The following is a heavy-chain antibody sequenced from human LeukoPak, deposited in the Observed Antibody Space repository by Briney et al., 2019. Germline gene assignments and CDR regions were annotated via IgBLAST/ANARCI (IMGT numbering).Heavy chain of an antibody. CDR3: ARGMAAAYDYNWFDP. V-gene: IGHV4-4*07. D-gene: IGHD5-12*01. Sequence: SETLSLTCTVSGGSISSYYWSWIRQPAGKGLEWIGRIYASGSTGYNPSLKSRVTMSVDMSKNQFSLKLSSVTAADTAVYFCARGMAAAYDYNWFDPWGQGTLVTVSS. CDR2: IYASGST. J-gene: IGHJ5*02. CDR1: GGSISSYY.